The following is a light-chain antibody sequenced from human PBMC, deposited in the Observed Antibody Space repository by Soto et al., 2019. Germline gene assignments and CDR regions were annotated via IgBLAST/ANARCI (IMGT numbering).Light chain of an antibody. CDR1: QSVSSY. J-gene: IGKJ5*01. Sequence: EIVLTQSPATLSLSPGGRATLSCRASQSVSSYLAWYQQRPGQVPRLLIYDTSTRATGIPARFSGSESGTEFTLTIGMLQSEDFAVYYCPQYNTWPPITFGQATRLEIK. CDR2: DTS. CDR3: PQYNTWPPIT. V-gene: IGKV3-15*01.